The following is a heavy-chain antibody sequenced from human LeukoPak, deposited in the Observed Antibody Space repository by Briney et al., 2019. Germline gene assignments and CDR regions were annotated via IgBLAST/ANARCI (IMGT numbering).Heavy chain of an antibody. V-gene: IGHV4-4*07. Sequence: PSETLSLTCTVSGGSISSYYWSWIRQPAGKGLEWIGRIYTSGSTNYNPSLKSRVTMSVDTSKNQFSLKLSSVTAADTAVYYCARGGYNWNYSFMDWFDPWGQGTLVTVSS. CDR3: ARGGYNWNYSFMDWFDP. J-gene: IGHJ5*02. CDR2: IYTSGST. CDR1: GGSISSYY. D-gene: IGHD1-7*01.